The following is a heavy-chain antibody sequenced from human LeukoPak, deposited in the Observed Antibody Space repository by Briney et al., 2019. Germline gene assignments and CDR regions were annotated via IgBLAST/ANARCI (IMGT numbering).Heavy chain of an antibody. CDR3: AKGENDLMSRGIAAAANDAFDI. J-gene: IGHJ3*02. CDR2: ISYDGSNK. V-gene: IGHV3-30*18. D-gene: IGHD6-13*01. Sequence: PGRSLRLSCAASGFTFSSYGMHWVRQAPGKGLEWVAVISYDGSNKYYADSVKGRFTISRDDSKNTLYLQMNSLRAEDTAVYYCAKGENDLMSRGIAAAANDAFDIWGQGTMVTVSS. CDR1: GFTFSSYG.